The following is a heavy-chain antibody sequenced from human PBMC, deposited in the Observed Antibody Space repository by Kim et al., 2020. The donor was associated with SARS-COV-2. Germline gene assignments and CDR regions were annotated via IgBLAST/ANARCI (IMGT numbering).Heavy chain of an antibody. J-gene: IGHJ3*02. Sequence: YVDSVKGRFTISRDNAKNSLYLQMNSLRAEDTAVYYCASGSGSYYHAFDIWGQGTMVTVSS. CDR3: ASGSGSYYHAFDI. V-gene: IGHV3-7*01. D-gene: IGHD1-26*01.